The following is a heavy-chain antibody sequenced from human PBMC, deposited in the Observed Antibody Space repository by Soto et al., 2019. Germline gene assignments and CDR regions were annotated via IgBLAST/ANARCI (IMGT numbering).Heavy chain of an antibody. CDR3: ARGGYFDSSNYLAY. J-gene: IGHJ4*02. V-gene: IGHV4-59*01. CDR2: IYYSGNT. Sequence: SETLSLTCTVSGGSISSYYWSWIRQPPGKGLEWIGYIYYSGNTNYNPSLKSRVTISVDTSKNQFSLKLSSVTAADTAVYYCARGGYFDSSNYLAYWGLGTLVTVSS. CDR1: GGSISSYY. D-gene: IGHD3-22*01.